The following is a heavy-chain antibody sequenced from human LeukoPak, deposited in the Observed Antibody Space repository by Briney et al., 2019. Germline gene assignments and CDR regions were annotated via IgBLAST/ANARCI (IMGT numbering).Heavy chain of an antibody. Sequence: SETLSLTCTVSGGSISIISSSTYYWGWIRQAPGKGLEWIGRIYTSGSTNYNPSLKSRVTISVDKSKNQFSLKLSSVTAADTAVYYCARSIRYYFDYWGQGTLVTVSS. CDR1: GGSISIISSSTYY. V-gene: IGHV4-61*05. CDR2: IYTSGST. D-gene: IGHD3-9*01. J-gene: IGHJ4*02. CDR3: ARSIRYYFDY.